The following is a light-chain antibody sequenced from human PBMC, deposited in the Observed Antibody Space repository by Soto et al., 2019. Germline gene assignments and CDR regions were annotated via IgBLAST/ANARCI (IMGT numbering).Light chain of an antibody. CDR2: SAS. J-gene: IGKJ4*01. CDR3: QQLNGYQLA. V-gene: IGKV1-9*01. CDR1: QGMSTY. Sequence: DIQLTQSPSFLSASVGDTVTITCRASQGMSTYLAWYQQKPGKVPKLLIRSASTLQSGVPQRFSGGGSGTEFTLTISTLQPDDSGIYYCQQLNGYQLAFGGGTNVEIK.